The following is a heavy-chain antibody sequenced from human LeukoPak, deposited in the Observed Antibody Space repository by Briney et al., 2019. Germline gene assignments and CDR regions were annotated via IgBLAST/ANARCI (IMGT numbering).Heavy chain of an antibody. CDR2: ISGGSSTI. CDR3: ARDFYGDYDVYYYGMDV. J-gene: IGHJ6*02. D-gene: IGHD4-17*01. V-gene: IGHV3-48*01. Sequence: GGSLRLSCEASGFTFSTYSMNWARQAPGKGLGWVSYISGGSSTIYYADSVKGRFTISRDNAKNSLYLQMNSLRAEDTAVYYCARDFYGDYDVYYYGMDVWGQGTTVTASS. CDR1: GFTFSTYS.